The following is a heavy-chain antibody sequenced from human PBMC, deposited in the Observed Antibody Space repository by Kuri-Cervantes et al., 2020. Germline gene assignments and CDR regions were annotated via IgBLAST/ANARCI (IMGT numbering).Heavy chain of an antibody. Sequence: GESLKISCAASGFTFSDYYMSWIRQAPGKGLEWVAVISYDGSNKYYADSVKGRFTISRDNAKNTLFLQMNSLRVEDTAVYYCVKDKTGAEDYWGHGTLVTVSS. CDR3: VKDKTGAEDY. D-gene: IGHD1-1*01. J-gene: IGHJ4*01. CDR2: ISYDGSNK. V-gene: IGHV3-30*18. CDR1: GFTFSDYY.